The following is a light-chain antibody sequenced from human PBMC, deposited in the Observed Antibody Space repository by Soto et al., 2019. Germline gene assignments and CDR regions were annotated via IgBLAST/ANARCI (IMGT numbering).Light chain of an antibody. J-gene: IGKJ1*01. Sequence: EIVLTQSPATLCLSPWLRAPLSTRASQSFNSIYLAWYQQKPGQAPRLLIYGASSRATGIPDRFSGSGSGTDFTLTISRLEPEDFAVYYCHQYDSWTFGQGTKVDIK. V-gene: IGKV3-20*01. CDR1: QSFNSIY. CDR3: HQYDSWT. CDR2: GAS.